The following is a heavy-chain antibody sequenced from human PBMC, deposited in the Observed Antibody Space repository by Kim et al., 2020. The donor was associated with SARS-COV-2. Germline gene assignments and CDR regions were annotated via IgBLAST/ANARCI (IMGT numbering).Heavy chain of an antibody. J-gene: IGHJ4*02. Sequence: GGSLRLSCVASGFTFSNYWMHWVRQGPGKGLMWVSRIKTDGSITTYADSVRGRFTISRDNAKNTLHLQMNSLRGEDTAVYFCAASLTGAYENWGQGTLVTVSS. CDR2: IKTDGSIT. CDR3: AASLTGAYEN. CDR1: GFTFSNYW. D-gene: IGHD7-27*01. V-gene: IGHV3-74*01.